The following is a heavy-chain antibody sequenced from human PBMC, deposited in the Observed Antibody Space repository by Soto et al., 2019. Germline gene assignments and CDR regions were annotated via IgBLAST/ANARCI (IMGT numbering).Heavy chain of an antibody. Sequence: SETLSLTCTVSRGSVSDYYWSWVRQPPGKGLEWIGFIYYTGSTKYNPSLNSRVTMSVDTSNNQFSLKLSSVTAADTAVYYCARESAGSGRNNWFDPWGQGTLVTVS. V-gene: IGHV4-59*02. CDR2: IYYTGST. J-gene: IGHJ5*02. D-gene: IGHD3-10*01. CDR1: RGSVSDYY. CDR3: ARESAGSGRNNWFDP.